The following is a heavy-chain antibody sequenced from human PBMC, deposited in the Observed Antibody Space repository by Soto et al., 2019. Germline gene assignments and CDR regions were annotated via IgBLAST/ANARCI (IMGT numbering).Heavy chain of an antibody. Sequence: EVQLLESGGDLVQPGGSLRLSCAASGFTFSNFGMTWVRQSPGKGLEWVSAIHGIGVGGGPYYAGSVKGRFTISRDNSENTLYLQMSSLRAEDTAIYSCAKYLLKDSSSIFDSWGQGTLVTVSS. CDR3: AKYLLKDSSSIFDS. V-gene: IGHV3-23*01. D-gene: IGHD1-26*01. CDR2: IHGIGVGGGP. J-gene: IGHJ4*02. CDR1: GFTFSNFG.